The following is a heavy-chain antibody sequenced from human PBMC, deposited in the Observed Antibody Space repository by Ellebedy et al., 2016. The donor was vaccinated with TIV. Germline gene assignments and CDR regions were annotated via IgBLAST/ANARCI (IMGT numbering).Heavy chain of an antibody. J-gene: IGHJ6*02. D-gene: IGHD1-1*01. CDR2: INPRDGGT. Sequence: ASVKVSCXASGYTFSDYYIHWVRQAPGQGLEWMGWINPRDGGTTSAQRFQGRVTLTTDTSIGIAYMDLSSLRSDDTAVYYCARDHNFASGAYYNGLDVWGLGTTVTVSS. V-gene: IGHV1-2*02. CDR1: GYTFSDYY. CDR3: ARDHNFASGAYYNGLDV.